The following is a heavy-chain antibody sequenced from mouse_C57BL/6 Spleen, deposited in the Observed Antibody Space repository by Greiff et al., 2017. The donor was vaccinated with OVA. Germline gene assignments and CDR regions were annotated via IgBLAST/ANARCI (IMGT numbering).Heavy chain of an antibody. Sequence: EVMLVESGGDLVKPGGSLKLSCAASGFTFSSYGMSWVRQTPDKRLEWVATISSGGSYTYYPDSVKGRFTISRDNAKNTLYLQMSSLKSEDTAMYYCARRGTTVVGAMDYWGQGTSVTVSS. D-gene: IGHD1-1*01. CDR2: ISSGGSYT. CDR1: GFTFSSYG. CDR3: ARRGTTVVGAMDY. V-gene: IGHV5-6*02. J-gene: IGHJ4*01.